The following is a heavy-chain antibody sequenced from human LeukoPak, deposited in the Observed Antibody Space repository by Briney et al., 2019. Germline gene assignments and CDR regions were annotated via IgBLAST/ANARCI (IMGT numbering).Heavy chain of an antibody. CDR1: GASISPDS. D-gene: IGHD4-23*01. V-gene: IGHV4-59*01. J-gene: IGHJ4*02. CDR2: LHYSGVA. Sequence: SETLSLTCTVSGASISPDSWTWIRQPPGKGLEWIGSLHYSGVAFHNPSLRGRVTMSLDTPNKLFSLRLTSVTAADAAVYFCTRGLRWTDFWGLGTLVIVSS. CDR3: TRGLRWTDF.